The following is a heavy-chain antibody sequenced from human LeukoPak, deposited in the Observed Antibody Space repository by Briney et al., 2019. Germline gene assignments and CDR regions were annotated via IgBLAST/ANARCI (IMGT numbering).Heavy chain of an antibody. CDR1: GYTFTGYY. CDR3: ARAGEMRYYYMDV. V-gene: IGHV1-18*04. J-gene: IGHJ6*03. Sequence: GASVKVSCRASGYTFTGYYMHWVRQAPGQGLEWMGWISGYNGNTNYVQKLQGRVTMTTDTSTSTAYMELRSLRSDDTAVYYCARAGEMRYYYMDVWGKGTTVTVSS. CDR2: ISGYNGNT. D-gene: IGHD3-16*01.